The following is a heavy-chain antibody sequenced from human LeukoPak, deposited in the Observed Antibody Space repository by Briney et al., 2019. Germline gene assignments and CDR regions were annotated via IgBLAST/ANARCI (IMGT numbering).Heavy chain of an antibody. V-gene: IGHV1-24*01. CDR3: ATVMYSGYVINWFDP. CDR2: FDPEDGET. J-gene: IGHJ5*02. CDR1: GYTLTELS. D-gene: IGHD5-12*01. Sequence: ASVKVSCKVSGYTLTELSMHWVRQAPGKGLEWMGGFDPEDGETICAQKFQGRVTMTEDTSTDTAYMELSSLRSEDTAVYYCATVMYSGYVINWFDPWGQGTLVTVSS.